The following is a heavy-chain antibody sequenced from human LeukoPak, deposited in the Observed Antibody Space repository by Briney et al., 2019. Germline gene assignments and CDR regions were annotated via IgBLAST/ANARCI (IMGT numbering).Heavy chain of an antibody. CDR2: ISSSSSYI. V-gene: IGHV3-21*01. J-gene: IGHJ4*02. CDR1: GFTFSSHS. Sequence: GGSLRLSCAASGFTFSSHSMNWVRQAPGKGLEWVSSISSSSSYIYYADSVKGRFTISRDNAKNSLYLQMNSMGAEDTAVYYCARHYGSGSYSFDYWGQGTLVTASS. D-gene: IGHD3-10*01. CDR3: ARHYGSGSYSFDY.